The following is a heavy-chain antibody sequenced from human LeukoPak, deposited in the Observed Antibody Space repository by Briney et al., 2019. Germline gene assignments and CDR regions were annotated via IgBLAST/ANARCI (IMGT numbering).Heavy chain of an antibody. CDR2: IYYSGRA. CDR3: ARERSASPAFDI. V-gene: IGHV4-59*11. J-gene: IGHJ3*02. CDR1: GGSIGTLY. Sequence: NSSETLSLTCTVSGGSIGTLYWHWIRQHPGKGLEWLGYIYYSGRAIYNPSLKSRVTMTVDTAKNQFSLRLTSVNAADAAVYYCARERSASPAFDIWGQGTGVSVSS.